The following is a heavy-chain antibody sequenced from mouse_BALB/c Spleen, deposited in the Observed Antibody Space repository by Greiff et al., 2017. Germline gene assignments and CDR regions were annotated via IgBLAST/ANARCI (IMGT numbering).Heavy chain of an antibody. CDR3: AIPFSTTVVVPFAY. J-gene: IGHJ3*01. CDR2: ISNGGGST. Sequence: EVHLVESGGGLVQPGGSLKLSCAASGFTFSSYTMSWVRQTPEKRLEWVAYISNGGGSTYYPDTVKGRFTISRDNAKNTLYLQMSSLKSEDTAMYYCAIPFSTTVVVPFAYWGQGTLVTVSA. D-gene: IGHD1-1*01. V-gene: IGHV5-12-2*01. CDR1: GFTFSSYT.